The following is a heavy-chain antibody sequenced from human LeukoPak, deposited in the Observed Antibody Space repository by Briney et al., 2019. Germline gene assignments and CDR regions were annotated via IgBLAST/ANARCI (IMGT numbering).Heavy chain of an antibody. CDR1: GDSVSSNSAA. CDR2: TYYRSKWYN. CDR3: AREGEDYDFWSGYRYYDPAPKYYFDY. Sequence: SQALSLTCAISGDSVSSNSAAWNWIRQSPSRGLEWLGRTYYRSKWYNDYAVSVKSRITINPDTSKNQFSLQLNSVTPEDTAVYYCAREGEDYDFWSGYRYYDPAPKYYFDYWGQGTLVTVSS. J-gene: IGHJ4*02. D-gene: IGHD3-3*01. V-gene: IGHV6-1*01.